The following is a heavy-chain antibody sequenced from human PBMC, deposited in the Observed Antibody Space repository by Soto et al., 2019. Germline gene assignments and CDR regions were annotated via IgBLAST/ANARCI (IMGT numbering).Heavy chain of an antibody. J-gene: IGHJ4*02. D-gene: IGHD2-15*01. V-gene: IGHV4-59*01. Sequence: PSETLSLTCTVSGGSISSYYWSWIRQPPGKGLEWIGYIYYSGSTNYNPSLKSRVTISVDTSKNQFSLKLSSVTAADTAVYYCARHTPAISISDHWGQGTLVTVS. CDR2: IYYSGST. CDR1: GGSISSYY. CDR3: ARHTPAISISDH.